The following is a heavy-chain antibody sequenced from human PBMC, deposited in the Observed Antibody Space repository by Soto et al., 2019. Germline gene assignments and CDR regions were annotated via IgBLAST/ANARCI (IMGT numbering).Heavy chain of an antibody. CDR2: IIPILGIA. D-gene: IGHD3-22*01. Sequence: QVQLVQSGAEVKKPGSSVKVSCKASGGTFSSYTISWVRQAPGQGLEWMGRIIPILGIANYAQKFQGRVTIPADKSTSTAYMELSSLRSEDTAVYYCARGRFYYDSSGPKTNWYFDLWGRGTLVTVSS. CDR3: ARGRFYYDSSGPKTNWYFDL. CDR1: GGTFSSYT. J-gene: IGHJ2*01. V-gene: IGHV1-69*02.